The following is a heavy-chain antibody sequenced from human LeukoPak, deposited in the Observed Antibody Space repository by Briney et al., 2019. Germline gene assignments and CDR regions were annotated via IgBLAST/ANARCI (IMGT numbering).Heavy chain of an antibody. CDR2: ISSSSSYI. CDR1: GFTFSSYS. Sequence: GGSLRLSCAASGFTFSSYSMNWVRQAPGKGLEWVSSISSSSSYIYYADSEEGRFTISRDNAKNSLYLQMNSLRAEDTAVYYCARGFSTYYYDSSGYQDYWGQGTLVTVSS. D-gene: IGHD3-22*01. V-gene: IGHV3-21*01. CDR3: ARGFSTYYYDSSGYQDY. J-gene: IGHJ4*02.